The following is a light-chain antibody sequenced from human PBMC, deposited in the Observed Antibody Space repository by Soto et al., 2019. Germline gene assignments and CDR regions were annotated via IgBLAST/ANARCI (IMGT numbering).Light chain of an antibody. CDR1: QTFSSRF. J-gene: IGKJ4*01. Sequence: EIVLTQSPGTLSLSPGERATLSCRASQTFSSRFLAWYQQKPGQAPRLLIYGALSRATGIPERFSGSQSGTDFTLTISRLEPEDFALYYCQQYGTSPLTFGGGTKVEIK. CDR2: GAL. V-gene: IGKV3-20*01. CDR3: QQYGTSPLT.